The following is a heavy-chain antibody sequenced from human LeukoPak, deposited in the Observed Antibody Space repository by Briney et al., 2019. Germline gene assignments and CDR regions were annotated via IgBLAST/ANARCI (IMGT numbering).Heavy chain of an antibody. V-gene: IGHV1-46*01. CDR2: INPSGGST. CDR1: GYTFTSYY. D-gene: IGHD5-18*01. J-gene: IGHJ6*02. Sequence: ASVKVSCKASGYTFTSYYMHWVRQAPGQGLEWMGIINPSGGSTSYAQKFQGRVTMTRDTSTSTVYMELSSLRSEDTAVYYCASRRGHSYGYLVQDYYYGMDVWGQGTTVTVSS. CDR3: ASRRGHSYGYLVQDYYYGMDV.